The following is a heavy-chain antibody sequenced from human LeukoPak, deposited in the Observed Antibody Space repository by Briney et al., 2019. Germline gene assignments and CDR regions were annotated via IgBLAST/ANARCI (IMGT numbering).Heavy chain of an antibody. J-gene: IGHJ4*02. CDR1: GFTFSSYA. Sequence: PGRSLRLSCAASGFTFSSYAMHWVRQAPGKGLEWVAVISYDGSNKYYADSVKGRFTISRDNSKNTLYLQMNSLRAEDTAVYYCAKGSTRTPYFDYWGQGTLVTVSS. D-gene: IGHD2-2*01. CDR3: AKGSTRTPYFDY. CDR2: ISYDGSNK. V-gene: IGHV3-30*01.